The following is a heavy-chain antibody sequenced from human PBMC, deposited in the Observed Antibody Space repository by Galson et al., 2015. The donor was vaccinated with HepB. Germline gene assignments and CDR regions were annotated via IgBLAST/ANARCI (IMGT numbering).Heavy chain of an antibody. CDR2: ISGYNGNT. D-gene: IGHD4-17*01. Sequence: SVKVSCKASGYAFTTYGISWVRQAPGQGLEWMGWISGYNGNTNYAQKLQGRVTMTTDTSTSTAYMELRGLRSDDTAVYYCARHYGDYAAFDIWGQGTMVTVSS. V-gene: IGHV1-18*01. CDR3: ARHYGDYAAFDI. J-gene: IGHJ3*02. CDR1: GYAFTTYG.